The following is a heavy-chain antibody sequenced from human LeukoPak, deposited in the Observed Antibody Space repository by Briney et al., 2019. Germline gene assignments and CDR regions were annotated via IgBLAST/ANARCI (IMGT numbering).Heavy chain of an antibody. CDR2: ISGSGGST. J-gene: IGHJ4*02. V-gene: IGHV3-23*01. CDR3: ARDLNRKIDY. CDR1: GFTFSSYA. Sequence: GGSLRLSCAASGFTFSSYAMSWVRQAPGKGLEWVSTISGSGGSTYYADSVKGRFTISRDNAKNSLYLQMNSLRAEDTAVYYCARDLNRKIDYWGQGTLVTVSS.